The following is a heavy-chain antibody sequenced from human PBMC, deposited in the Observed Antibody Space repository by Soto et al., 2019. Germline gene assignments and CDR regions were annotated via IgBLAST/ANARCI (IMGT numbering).Heavy chain of an antibody. J-gene: IGHJ4*02. CDR2: IRSKANSYAT. Sequence: EVQLVESGGGLVQPGGSLKLSCAASGFTFSGSAMHWVRQASGKGLEWFGRIRSKANSYATAYAASVKGRFTISRDDSKNTAYLQMNSLKTEDTAVYYCTSQITIYDYWGQGTLVTVSS. V-gene: IGHV3-73*02. CDR3: TSQITIYDY. D-gene: IGHD3-9*01. CDR1: GFTFSGSA.